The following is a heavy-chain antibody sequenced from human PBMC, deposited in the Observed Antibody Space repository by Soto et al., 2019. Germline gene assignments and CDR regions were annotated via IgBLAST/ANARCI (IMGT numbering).Heavy chain of an antibody. CDR3: AAGLVSGWSDY. Sequence: SVKVSFKASGFTFTSSAVQWVRQARGQRLEWIGWIVVGSGNTNYAQKFQERVTITRDMSTSTAYMELSSLRSEDTAVYYCAAGLVSGWSDYWGQGTLVTVSS. D-gene: IGHD6-19*01. J-gene: IGHJ4*02. V-gene: IGHV1-58*01. CDR1: GFTFTSSA. CDR2: IVVGSGNT.